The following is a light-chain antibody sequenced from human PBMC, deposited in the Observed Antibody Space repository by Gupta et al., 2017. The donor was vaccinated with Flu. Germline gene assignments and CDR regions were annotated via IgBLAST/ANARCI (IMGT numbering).Light chain of an antibody. J-gene: IGKJ2*01. CDR1: QPSLDSSNSKNS. CDR3: QQEDSSPFT. V-gene: IGKV4-1*01. CDR2: WTS. Sequence: SLGERAVINCMSSQPSLDSSNSKNSLAWYQLKPGQSPKLLIYWTSTRESGVPDRFSGSGSGTDFTLTISSLQAEDVAVYYCQQEDSSPFTFGQGTKVEIK.